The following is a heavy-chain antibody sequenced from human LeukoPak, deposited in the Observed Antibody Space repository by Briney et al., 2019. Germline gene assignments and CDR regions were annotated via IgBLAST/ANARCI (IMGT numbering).Heavy chain of an antibody. CDR3: ARLQWLERKFDP. J-gene: IGHJ5*02. V-gene: IGHV1-2*02. CDR2: MNPTSGAT. CDR1: GYIFTEYY. Sequence: ASVKVSCKASGYIFTEYYIHWVRQAPGQGLEWMGWMNPTSGATNYAQKFQGRVTMTRGTSLSTAYMELSSLRSDDTAIYYCARLQWLERKFDPWGQGTLVTVSS. D-gene: IGHD6-19*01.